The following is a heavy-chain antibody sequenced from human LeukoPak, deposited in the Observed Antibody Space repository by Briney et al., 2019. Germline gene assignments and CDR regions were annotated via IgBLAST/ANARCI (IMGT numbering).Heavy chain of an antibody. J-gene: IGHJ4*02. CDR1: GFTFSSDW. V-gene: IGHV3-74*01. CDR3: LGSRGNSYGYWDS. CDR2: INGGGTSI. D-gene: IGHD5-18*01. Sequence: GGSLRLSCAASGFTFSSDWMPWVRQVPGKGLVWVSRINGGGTSISYADSVKGRFTISRDNAKNMLYLQMNILRGEALAVYYCLGSRGNSYGYWDSWGQGTLVTVSS.